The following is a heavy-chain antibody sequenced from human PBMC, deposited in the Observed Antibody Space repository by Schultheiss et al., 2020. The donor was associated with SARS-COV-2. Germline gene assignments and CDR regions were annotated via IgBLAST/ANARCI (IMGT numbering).Heavy chain of an antibody. CDR3: ARDDAHAEYFQH. J-gene: IGHJ1*01. Sequence: SQTLSLTCTVSGGSISSGGYYWSWIRQHPGKGLEWIGYIYYSGSTYYNPSLKSRVTISVDTSKNQFSLKLSSVTAADTAVYYCARDDAHAEYFQHWGQGTLVTVSS. CDR1: GGSISSGGYY. CDR2: IYYSGST. V-gene: IGHV4-31*03.